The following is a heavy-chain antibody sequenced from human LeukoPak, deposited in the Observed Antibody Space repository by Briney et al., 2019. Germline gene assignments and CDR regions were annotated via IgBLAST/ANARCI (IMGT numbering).Heavy chain of an antibody. Sequence: SETLSLTCTVSGGSISSSSYYWGWIRQPPGKGLEWIGSIYYSGSTYYNPSLKSRVTISVDTSKNQFSLKLSSVTAADTAVYYCARNGGMGTENPFDYWGQGTLVTVSS. CDR3: ARNGGMGTENPFDY. D-gene: IGHD5-24*01. V-gene: IGHV4-39*01. CDR2: IYYSGST. J-gene: IGHJ4*02. CDR1: GGSISSSSYY.